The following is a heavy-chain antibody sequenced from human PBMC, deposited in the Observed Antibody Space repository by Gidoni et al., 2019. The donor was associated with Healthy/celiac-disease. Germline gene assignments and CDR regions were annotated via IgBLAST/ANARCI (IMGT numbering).Heavy chain of an antibody. D-gene: IGHD2-2*01. J-gene: IGHJ4*02. Sequence: QLQLQESGPGLVKPSETLSLTCTVSGGSISSSSYYWGWIRQPPGKGLEWIGSIYYSGSTYYNPSLKSRVTISVDTSKNQFSLKLSSVTAADTAVYYCAIHDDIVVVPAAPPSDYWGQGTLVTVSS. V-gene: IGHV4-39*01. CDR1: GGSISSSSYY. CDR3: AIHDDIVVVPAAPPSDY. CDR2: IYYSGST.